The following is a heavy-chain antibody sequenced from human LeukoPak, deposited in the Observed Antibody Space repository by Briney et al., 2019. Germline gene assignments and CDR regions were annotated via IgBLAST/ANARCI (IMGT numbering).Heavy chain of an antibody. Sequence: QPGGSLSLSCAASGFTFSSYGMHWVRQAPGKGLEWVAVISYDGSNKYYADSVKGRFTISRDNSKNTLYLQMNSLRAEDTAVYYCAKVKGSSWLTDYWGQGTLVTVSS. CDR2: ISYDGSNK. CDR3: AKVKGSSWLTDY. V-gene: IGHV3-30*18. D-gene: IGHD6-13*01. CDR1: GFTFSSYG. J-gene: IGHJ4*02.